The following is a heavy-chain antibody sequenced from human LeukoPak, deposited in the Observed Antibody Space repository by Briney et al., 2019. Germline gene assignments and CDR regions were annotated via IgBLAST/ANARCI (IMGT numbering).Heavy chain of an antibody. V-gene: IGHV3-30*02. CDR3: AKSYDFWSGYYPPFDY. J-gene: IGHJ4*02. CDR2: IRYDGSTR. D-gene: IGHD3-3*01. Sequence: PGGSLRLSCAASGFTFSDLGMHWVRQAPGKGLEWVAFIRYDGSTRSYADSVKGRFTISRDNSKNTLYLQMSGLRAEDTAVYYCAKSYDFWSGYYPPFDYWGQGTLVTVSS. CDR1: GFTFSDLG.